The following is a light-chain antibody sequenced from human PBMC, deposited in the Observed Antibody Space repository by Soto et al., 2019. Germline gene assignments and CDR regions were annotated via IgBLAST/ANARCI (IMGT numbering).Light chain of an antibody. J-gene: IGLJ1*01. V-gene: IGLV4-69*01. CDR3: QPWRTGLHV. CDR2: LNSDGSH. Sequence: QLVLTQSPSASASLGASVKLTCTLSSGHSSYAIAWHQQQPEKGPRYLMKLNSDGSHSKGDGIPDRFSGSSSGAERYLLSSRLQSEGGADYYCQPWRTGLHVFGTGAKLPVL. CDR1: SGHSSYA.